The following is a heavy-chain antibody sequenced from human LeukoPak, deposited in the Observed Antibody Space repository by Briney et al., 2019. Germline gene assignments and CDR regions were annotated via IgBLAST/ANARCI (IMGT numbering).Heavy chain of an antibody. J-gene: IGHJ6*03. CDR1: GFTVSSNY. V-gene: IGHV3-53*01. Sequence: PGGSLRLSCAASGFTVSSNYMRWVRPAPGKGLEWVSVIYAGGSTYYADSVKGRFTISKDNSKNTLYLQMNSLRAEDTAVYYCARAPEHGFGWLSFQGDYYYYYMDVWGKGTTVTISS. D-gene: IGHD3-9*01. CDR3: ARAPEHGFGWLSFQGDYYYYYMDV. CDR2: IYAGGST.